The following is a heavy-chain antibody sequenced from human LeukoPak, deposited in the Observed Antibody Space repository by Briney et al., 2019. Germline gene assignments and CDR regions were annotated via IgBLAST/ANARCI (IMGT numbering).Heavy chain of an antibody. CDR2: ISGSGGNT. V-gene: IGHV3-23*01. Sequence: PGGSLRLSCAASGFTFSSYAMSWVRQAPGKGLEWVSAISGSGGNTYYAESVKGRFTISRDNSNNTLYLQMNSLRAEDTALYYCAKDPYDSSTNAFDIWGQGTMVTVSS. D-gene: IGHD3-22*01. J-gene: IGHJ3*02. CDR3: AKDPYDSSTNAFDI. CDR1: GFTFSSYA.